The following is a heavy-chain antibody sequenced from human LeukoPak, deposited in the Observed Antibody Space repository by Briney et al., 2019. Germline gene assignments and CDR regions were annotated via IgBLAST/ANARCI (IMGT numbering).Heavy chain of an antibody. J-gene: IGHJ6*03. CDR2: TSGSI. CDR1: GASISSHY. CDR3: ARVLAIFGLDTTDFYMDV. Sequence: ETLSLTCAVSGASISSHYWSRIRQPPGNGLEWIGYTSGSISDNPSLKSRVAVSVDPSQNQVSLSLTSVTAADTAVYYCARVLAIFGLDTTDFYMDVWGKGTTVTVSS. V-gene: IGHV4-59*11. D-gene: IGHD3/OR15-3a*01.